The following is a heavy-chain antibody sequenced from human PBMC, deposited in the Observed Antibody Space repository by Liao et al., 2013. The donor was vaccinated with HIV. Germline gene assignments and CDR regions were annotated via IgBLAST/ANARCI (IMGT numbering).Heavy chain of an antibody. CDR2: ISHRGST. Sequence: QLQLQESGSGLVKPSQTLSLSCAVSGGSISSGGYSWNWIRQPPGKGLEWIGYISHRGSTSYNPSLKNQVTISMDRSKKQFALKVRSVTAADTAVYYCARGHVVVVIPGFDIWGQGTLVTVSA. CDR1: GGSISSGGYS. J-gene: IGHJ3*02. CDR3: ARGHVVVVIPGFDI. D-gene: IGHD2-21*01. V-gene: IGHV4-30-2*01.